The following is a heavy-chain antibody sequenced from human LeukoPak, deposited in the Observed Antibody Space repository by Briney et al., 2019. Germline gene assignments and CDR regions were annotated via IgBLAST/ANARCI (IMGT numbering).Heavy chain of an antibody. J-gene: IGHJ4*02. CDR1: GYTFTNYY. D-gene: IGHD3/OR15-3a*01. V-gene: IGHV1-46*01. CDR3: ARDGPFDY. CDR2: INPSGGST. Sequence: ASVKVTCKAAGYTFTNYYMHWVRQAPEQGLEWMGIINPSGGSTNYAEKFQARVAMTRDTSTSTVYMELSSLRSEDTAMYYCARDGPFDYWGQGTLVTVSS.